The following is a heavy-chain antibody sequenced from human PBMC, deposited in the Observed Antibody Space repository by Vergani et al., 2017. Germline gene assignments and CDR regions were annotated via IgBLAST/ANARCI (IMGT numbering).Heavy chain of an antibody. CDR2: INPNSGNT. Sequence: QVQLVQSGAEVKKPGASVKVSCKASGYTFTGYYMHWVRQAPGQGLEWMGWINPNSGNTGYAQKFQGRVTMTRNTSISTAYMELSSLRSGDTAVYYCARGEVGASPPLNYWGQGTLVTVSS. V-gene: IGHV1-8*02. CDR1: GYTFTGYY. D-gene: IGHD1-26*01. CDR3: ARGEVGASPPLNY. J-gene: IGHJ4*02.